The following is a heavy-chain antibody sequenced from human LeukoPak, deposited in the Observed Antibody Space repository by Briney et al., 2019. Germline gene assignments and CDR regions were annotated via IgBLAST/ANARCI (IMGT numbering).Heavy chain of an antibody. Sequence: ASVKVSCKASGYTFTSYDINWVRQATGQGLEWMGWMNPHNGNTGFAQKFQGSLTMTRDTSISTAYMELSSLRSEDTAVYYCATIGDDIVVVPRYFDYWGQGTLVTVSS. D-gene: IGHD2-2*01. CDR2: MNPHNGNT. V-gene: IGHV1-8*02. CDR3: ATIGDDIVVVPRYFDY. J-gene: IGHJ4*02. CDR1: GYTFTSYD.